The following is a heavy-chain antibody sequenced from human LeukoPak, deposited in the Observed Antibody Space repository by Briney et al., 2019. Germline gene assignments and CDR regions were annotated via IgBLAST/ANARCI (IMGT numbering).Heavy chain of an antibody. CDR3: ATKVIGSYYFDY. Sequence: GGSLRLSCAASGFTFSSYAMSWVRQAPGKGLEWVSAISGSGGSTYYADSVKGRFTISRDNSKNTLYPQMNSLRAEDTAVYYCATKVIGSYYFDYWGQGTLVTVSS. V-gene: IGHV3-23*01. CDR1: GFTFSSYA. D-gene: IGHD2-21*01. J-gene: IGHJ4*02. CDR2: ISGSGGST.